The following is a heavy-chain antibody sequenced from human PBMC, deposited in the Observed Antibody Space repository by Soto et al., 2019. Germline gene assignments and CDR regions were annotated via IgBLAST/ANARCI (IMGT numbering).Heavy chain of an antibody. CDR1: GGSVSSGSYY. J-gene: IGHJ2*01. CDR2: IYYSGST. CDR3: ASGRADVVVTRYFDL. D-gene: IGHD2-21*02. Sequence: QVQLQESGPGLVKPSETLSLTCTVSGGSVSSGSYYWSWIRQPPGKGLEWIGYIYYSGSTNYNPSLKSRVTISVDTSKNQFSLKLSSVTAADTAVYYCASGRADVVVTRYFDLWGRSTLVTVSS. V-gene: IGHV4-61*01.